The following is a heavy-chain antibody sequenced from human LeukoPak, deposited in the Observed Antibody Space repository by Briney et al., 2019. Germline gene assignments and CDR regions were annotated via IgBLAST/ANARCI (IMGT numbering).Heavy chain of an antibody. CDR3: ARDPVAVGYFDY. Sequence: GASVKVSCKASGYTFTSYYMHRVRQAPGQGLEWMGIINPSGGSTSYAQKFQGRVTMTRDTSTSTVYMELSSLRSEDTAVYYCARDPVAVGYFDYWGQGTLVTVSS. V-gene: IGHV1-46*01. CDR1: GYTFTSYY. D-gene: IGHD6-19*01. J-gene: IGHJ4*02. CDR2: INPSGGST.